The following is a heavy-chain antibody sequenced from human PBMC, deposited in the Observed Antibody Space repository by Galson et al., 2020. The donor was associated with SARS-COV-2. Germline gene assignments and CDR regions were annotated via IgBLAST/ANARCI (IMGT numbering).Heavy chain of an antibody. J-gene: IGHJ4*02. CDR1: GFTFSSYW. CDR2: IKQDGSEK. V-gene: IGHV3-7*01. CDR3: ARESWGSSGWYGY. Sequence: GESLKISCAASGFTFSSYWMSWVRQAPGKGLEWVANIKQDGSEKYYVDSVKGRFTISRDNAKNSLYLQMNSLRAEDTAVYYCARESWGSSGWYGYWGQGTLVTVSS. D-gene: IGHD6-19*01.